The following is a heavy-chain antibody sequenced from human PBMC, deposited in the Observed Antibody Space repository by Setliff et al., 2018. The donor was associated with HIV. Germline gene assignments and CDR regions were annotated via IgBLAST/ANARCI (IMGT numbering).Heavy chain of an antibody. CDR1: GGSISSHY. V-gene: IGHV4-34*01. J-gene: IGHJ5*02. CDR3: ARGHNSHWTARHFDP. D-gene: IGHD1-1*01. CDR2: INHSGTT. Sequence: PSETLSLTCTVSGGSISSHYWSWIRQPPGTGLEWIGEINHSGTTTYNPSLKSRLSMSVVTSKNQFSLRLHSVTAADTGVYFCARGHNSHWTARHFDPWGQGILVTVSS.